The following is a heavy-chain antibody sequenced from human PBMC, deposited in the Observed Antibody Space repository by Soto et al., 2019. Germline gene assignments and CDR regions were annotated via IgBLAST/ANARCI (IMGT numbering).Heavy chain of an antibody. D-gene: IGHD3-22*01. CDR2: ISAYNGNT. CDR1: GYPFTSYG. Sequence: GAVKVYFKASGYPFTSYGISLVRQAPGQGLEWMGWISAYNGNTNYAQKLQGRVTMTTDTSTSTAYMELRSLRSDDTAVYYCARDYSDYYDSSPLGWFDPWGQGTKVTVSS. CDR3: ARDYSDYYDSSPLGWFDP. V-gene: IGHV1-18*01. J-gene: IGHJ5*02.